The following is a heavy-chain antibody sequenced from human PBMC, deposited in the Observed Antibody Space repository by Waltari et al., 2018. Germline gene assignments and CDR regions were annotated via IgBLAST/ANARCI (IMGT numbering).Heavy chain of an antibody. CDR2: IKNGGVDR. CDR3: AKEIGALGTPVFDY. J-gene: IGHJ4*02. CDR1: GFTFTDYA. Sequence: EVQLLESGGGVAQPGGSLRLSCAASGFTFTDYAMSWVRQTPERGLEWVSGIKNGGVDRYYTGSVKGRFTISRDNSKNTVYLQMSSLRAEDTAVYYCAKEIGALGTPVFDYWGQGTLVSVSS. V-gene: IGHV3-23*01. D-gene: IGHD6-13*01.